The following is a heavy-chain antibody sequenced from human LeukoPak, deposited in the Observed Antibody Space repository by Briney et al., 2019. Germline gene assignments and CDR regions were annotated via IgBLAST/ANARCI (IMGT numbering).Heavy chain of an antibody. Sequence: GGSLRLSCAASGFTFSDYYMTWIRQAPGKGLEWVSFISSSGDSLYYVDSVRGRFTISRDNARNSLFLQMDSLRVEDTAVYYCARGRKIVVVMGGFFDYWGQGTLVTVSS. CDR1: GFTFSDYY. CDR3: ARGRKIVVVMGGFFDY. J-gene: IGHJ4*02. CDR2: ISSSGDSL. D-gene: IGHD3-22*01. V-gene: IGHV3-11*01.